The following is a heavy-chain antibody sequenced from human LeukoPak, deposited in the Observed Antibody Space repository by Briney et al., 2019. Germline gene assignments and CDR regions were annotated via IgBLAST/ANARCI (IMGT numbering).Heavy chain of an antibody. CDR2: INSDGSST. D-gene: IGHD6-6*01. J-gene: IGHJ4*02. V-gene: IGHV3-74*01. CDR1: GFTFSTYW. CDR3: ARGGVYSTSAVDY. Sequence: GGSLRLSCAASGFTFSTYWMHWVRQAAGKGLMWVSRINSDGSSTSYADSVRGRFTISRDYAKNTLYLQMNSLRAEDTAVYYCARGGVYSTSAVDYWGQGTLVTVSS.